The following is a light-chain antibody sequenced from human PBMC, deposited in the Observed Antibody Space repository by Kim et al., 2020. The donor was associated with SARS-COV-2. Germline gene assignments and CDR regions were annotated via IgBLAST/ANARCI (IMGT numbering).Light chain of an antibody. V-gene: IGKV1-5*03. Sequence: DIQMTPSPSTLSASVGDRVTITCRASQSINSWLAWYQQKPGKAPKLLIYNTSSLESGVPSRFSGSGSGTEFTLTISSLQPDDFATYYCQQYNSYPLTFGGGTKVDIK. CDR1: QSINSW. J-gene: IGKJ4*01. CDR2: NTS. CDR3: QQYNSYPLT.